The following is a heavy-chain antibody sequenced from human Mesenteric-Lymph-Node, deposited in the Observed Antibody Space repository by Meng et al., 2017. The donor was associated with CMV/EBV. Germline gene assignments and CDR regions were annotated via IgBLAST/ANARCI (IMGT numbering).Heavy chain of an antibody. CDR2: MNPNSGNT. V-gene: IGHV1-8*01. CDR3: AKRYPDSSDYPDY. CDR1: GYTFTSYD. D-gene: IGHD3-22*01. Sequence: ASVKVSCKASGYTFTSYDINWVRQATGQGLEWMGWMNPNSGNTGYAQKFQGRVTMTRNTSISTAYMELSSLRSEDTAVYYCAKRYPDSSDYPDYWGQGTLVTVSS. J-gene: IGHJ4*02.